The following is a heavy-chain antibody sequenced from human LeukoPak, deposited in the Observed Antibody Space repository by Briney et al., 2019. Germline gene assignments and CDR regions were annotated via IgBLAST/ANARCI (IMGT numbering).Heavy chain of an antibody. D-gene: IGHD1-26*01. CDR1: GFTFSSYS. CDR2: ITASGTAM. CDR3: ASSGSYRFDY. V-gene: IGHV3-48*02. Sequence: GGSLLLPCAASGFTFSSYSMNWVRQAPGKGLEWVSHITASGTAMFYADSVKGRFTISRDNAKNSLYLQMNSLRDEDTAVYYCASSGSYRFDYWGQGTLVTVSS. J-gene: IGHJ4*02.